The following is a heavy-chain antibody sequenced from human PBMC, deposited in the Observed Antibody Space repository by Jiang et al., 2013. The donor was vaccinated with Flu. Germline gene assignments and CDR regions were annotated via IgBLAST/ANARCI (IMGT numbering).Heavy chain of an antibody. CDR1: GFTFSNYG. V-gene: IGHV3-30*18. CDR2: ISPDGGWD. D-gene: IGHD2-15*01. Sequence: QLLESGGGVVQRGGSLRLSCAASGFTFSNYGMHWVRQASGKGLEWVAVISPDGGWDSYVDSVKGRFTISKDNSKNTLYLQMSSLRVEDTAVYYCTKDPEGGGYSNGYEDFWGQGTLVTVSS. CDR3: TKDPEGGGYSNGYEDF. J-gene: IGHJ4*02.